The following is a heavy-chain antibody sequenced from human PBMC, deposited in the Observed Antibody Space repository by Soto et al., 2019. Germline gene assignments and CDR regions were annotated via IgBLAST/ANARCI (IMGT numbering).Heavy chain of an antibody. CDR1: GYTFTSYA. V-gene: IGHV1-3*01. J-gene: IGHJ6*02. CDR2: INAGNGNT. D-gene: IGHD6-13*01. Sequence: QVQLVQSGAEVKKPGASVKVSCKASGYTFTSYAMHWVRQAPGQRLEWMGWINAGNGNTKYSQKFQGRVTITRDTSASTAYMELSSLRSEDTAVYYCARDSRRAGSSWLRTPRDSYGMDVWGQGTTVTVSS. CDR3: ARDSRRAGSSWLRTPRDSYGMDV.